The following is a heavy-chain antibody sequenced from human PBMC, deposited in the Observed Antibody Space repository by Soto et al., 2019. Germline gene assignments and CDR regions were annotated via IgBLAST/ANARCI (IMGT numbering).Heavy chain of an antibody. CDR1: GFIFSSYW. J-gene: IGHJ6*03. CDR3: AREPANLLTQVGGGYVDV. D-gene: IGHD2-2*01. CDR2: INSDGSST. V-gene: IGHV3-74*01. Sequence: GGSLRVSCAASGFIFSSYWMHWVRQAPGKGLVWVSRINSDGSSTSYADSVKGRFTISRDNAKNTLYLQMNSLRAEDTAVYYCAREPANLLTQVGGGYVDVWGKGTTVTVSS.